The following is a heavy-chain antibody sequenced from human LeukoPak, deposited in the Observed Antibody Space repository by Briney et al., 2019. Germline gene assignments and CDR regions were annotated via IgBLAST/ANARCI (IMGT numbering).Heavy chain of an antibody. Sequence: PGGSLRLSCAASGFTFSSYGMHWVRQAPGKGLEWVAVISYDGCNKYYADSVKGRFTISRDNSKNTLYLQMNSLRAEDTAVYYCAKDQAGDLAFDIWGQGIMVTVSS. CDR2: ISYDGCNK. V-gene: IGHV3-30*18. J-gene: IGHJ3*02. D-gene: IGHD7-27*01. CDR1: GFTFSSYG. CDR3: AKDQAGDLAFDI.